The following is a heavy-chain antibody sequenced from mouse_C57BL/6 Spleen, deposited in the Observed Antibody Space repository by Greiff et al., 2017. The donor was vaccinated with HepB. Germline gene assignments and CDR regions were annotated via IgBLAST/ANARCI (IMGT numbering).Heavy chain of an antibody. D-gene: IGHD1-1*01. CDR1: GYTFTDYY. V-gene: IGHV1-76*01. J-gene: IGHJ1*03. CDR2: IYPGSGNT. Sequence: QVQLKESGAELVRPGASVKLSCKASGYTFTDYYINWVKQRPGQGLEWIARIYPGSGNTYYNEKFKGKATLTAEKSSSTAYMQLSSLTSEDSAVYVCAITTVPWYFDVWGTRTTVTVSS. CDR3: AITTVPWYFDV.